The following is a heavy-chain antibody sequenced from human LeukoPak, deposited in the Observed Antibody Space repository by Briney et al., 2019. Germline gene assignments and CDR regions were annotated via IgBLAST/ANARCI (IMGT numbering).Heavy chain of an antibody. V-gene: IGHV1-8*03. J-gene: IGHJ4*02. CDR1: GYTFTSYG. CDR2: MNPNSGNT. CDR3: ARGLRFLEWANDY. Sequence: GASVKVSCKASGYTFTSYGISWVRQAPGQGLEWMGWMNPNSGNTGYAQKFQGRVTITRNTSISTAYMELSSLRSEDTAVYYCARGLRFLEWANDYWGQGTLVTVSS. D-gene: IGHD3-3*01.